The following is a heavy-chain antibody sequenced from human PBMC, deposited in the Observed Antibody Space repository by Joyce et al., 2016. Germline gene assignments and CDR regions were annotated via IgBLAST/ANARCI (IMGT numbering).Heavy chain of an antibody. V-gene: IGHV3-30*18. CDR2: ISYDGIYK. J-gene: IGHJ4*02. Sequence: QVQLVDSGGGVVQPGRSLSLPVAASGLTLSNYGVHWVRQAPGKGLEWVAVISYDGIYKYYAASGKGRFTISRDNSKNTVFLEMNSLRTEDTAVYYCAKILTATYSSGWFLDYWGQGTLVTVSS. CDR3: AKILTATYSSGWFLDY. D-gene: IGHD6-25*01. CDR1: GLTLSNYG.